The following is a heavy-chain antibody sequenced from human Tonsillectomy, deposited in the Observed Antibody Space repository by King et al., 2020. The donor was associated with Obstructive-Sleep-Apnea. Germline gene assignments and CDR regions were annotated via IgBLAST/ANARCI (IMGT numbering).Heavy chain of an antibody. CDR1: GFTFSRYS. D-gene: IGHD6-13*01. CDR3: SRDPSPYTSSWYYFDY. CDR2: ISGFSSTM. Sequence: EVQLVESGGGLVQPGGSLRLSCVASGFTFSRYSMNWVRLAPGKGLEWLSYISGFSSTMYYADSVKGRFTISRDNAKKTLYLQMNSLRDEDTAVYYCSRDPSPYTSSWYYFDYWGQGTLVTVSS. J-gene: IGHJ4*02. V-gene: IGHV3-48*02.